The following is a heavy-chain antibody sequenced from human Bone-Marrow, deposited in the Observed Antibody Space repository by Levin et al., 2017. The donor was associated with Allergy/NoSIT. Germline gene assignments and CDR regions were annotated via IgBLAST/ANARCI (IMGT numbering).Heavy chain of an antibody. D-gene: IGHD4-17*01. CDR2: IITDNENA. CDR3: ARHVYGDYIYFDF. J-gene: IGHJ4*02. CDR1: GYTFTTYG. V-gene: IGHV1-18*01. Sequence: GASVKVSCTASGYTFTTYGITWVRQAPGQGLEWMGWIITDNENANYAQRLQGRVIMTTDTSTNTAYLEILNLRPDDTAVYYCARHVYGDYIYFDFWGQGTLVTVSS.